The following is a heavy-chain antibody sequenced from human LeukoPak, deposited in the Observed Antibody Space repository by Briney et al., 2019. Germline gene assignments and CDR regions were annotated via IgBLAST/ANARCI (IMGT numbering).Heavy chain of an antibody. Sequence: GASVTVSCTASGYTFTSYDFNWVRQATGQRPGWMGWMSPNSGDTGYAQKFQDRVTMTRNTSISTAYMELSSLRSDDTAVYYCARGPPNWGYDYWGPGTLVTVSS. V-gene: IGHV1-8*01. D-gene: IGHD7-27*01. CDR1: GYTFTSYD. CDR2: MSPNSGDT. J-gene: IGHJ4*02. CDR3: ARGPPNWGYDY.